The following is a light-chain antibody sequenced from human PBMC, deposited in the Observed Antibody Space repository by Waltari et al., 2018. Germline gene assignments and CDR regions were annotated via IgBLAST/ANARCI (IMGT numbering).Light chain of an antibody. CDR3: TSYAGSTLFVI. J-gene: IGLJ2*01. CDR2: GVS. Sequence: QSALTQPASVSGSPGQSITVSCPGVDPNKFFSWDQQQPGKAPRLIIYGVSERPSGVSHRFSGSKSGSTAYLTISGLQAEDEANYFCTSYAGSTLFVIFGGGTKLTVL. CDR1: VDPNKF. V-gene: IGLV2-14*03.